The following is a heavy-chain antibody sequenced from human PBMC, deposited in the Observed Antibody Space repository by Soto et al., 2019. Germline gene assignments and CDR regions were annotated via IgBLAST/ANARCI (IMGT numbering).Heavy chain of an antibody. J-gene: IGHJ6*04. CDR1: GFTFSSYW. CDR3: ATDRGPVTNSGVVIHANHVGL. V-gene: IGHV3-74*01. D-gene: IGHD3-3*01. CDR2: LDTEGGST. Sequence: EVQLVESGGALVQPGGSLRLSCAASGFTFSSYWMYWVRQAPGKGLVWVSRLDTEGGSTIYADSVKGRFTISSDNSRNTLDRHMEGLRGEDTAVYYSATDRGPVTNSGVVIHANHVGLWGKGTTVTASS.